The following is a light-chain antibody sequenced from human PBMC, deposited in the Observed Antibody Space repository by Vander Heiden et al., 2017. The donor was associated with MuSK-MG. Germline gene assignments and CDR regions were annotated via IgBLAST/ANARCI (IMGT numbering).Light chain of an antibody. J-gene: IGKJ5*01. CDR2: DGS. CDR1: ESVNNY. Sequence: EIVLAQSPATLSLSPGERATLSCRASESVNNYLAWYQQKPGQAPRLLIYDGSRRATGIPARFTGSGSGTDFTLTISSLEPADFGIYYCQQRRNWPQTFGQGTRLEIK. V-gene: IGKV3-11*01. CDR3: QQRRNWPQT.